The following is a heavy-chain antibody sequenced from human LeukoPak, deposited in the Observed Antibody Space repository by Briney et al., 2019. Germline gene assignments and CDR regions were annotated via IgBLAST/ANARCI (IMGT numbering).Heavy chain of an antibody. CDR1: GFTFSSYT. CDR3: ARDWFLGAFDI. CDR2: IYSGGST. D-gene: IGHD2/OR15-2a*01. J-gene: IGHJ3*02. V-gene: IGHV3-53*01. Sequence: GGSLRLSCAASGFTFSSYTINWVRQAPGKGLEWVSVIYSGGSTYYADSVKGRFTISRDNSKNTLYLQMNSLRAEDTAVYYCARDWFLGAFDIWGQGTMVTVSS.